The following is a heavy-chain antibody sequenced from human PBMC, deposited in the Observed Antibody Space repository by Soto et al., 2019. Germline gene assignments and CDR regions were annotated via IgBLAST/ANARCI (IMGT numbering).Heavy chain of an antibody. CDR1: GFSLTTIGVR. CDR3: APSRRSSGDAFDF. V-gene: IGHV2-5*01. Sequence: SSPTLVNATQPLTLTCTFSGFSLTTIGVRVGWIRRPPGKALEWLALIYWNDDELYSPSLRIRLTITKDTSKNQVVLTMTNMEALDTATYYCAPSRRSSGDAFDFWGQGTMVTVSS. J-gene: IGHJ3*01. D-gene: IGHD6-6*01. CDR2: IYWNDDE.